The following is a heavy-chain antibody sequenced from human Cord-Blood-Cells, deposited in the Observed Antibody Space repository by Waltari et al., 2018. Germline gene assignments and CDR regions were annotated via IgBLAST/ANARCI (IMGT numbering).Heavy chain of an antibody. CDR1: GFTFDDYA. CDR3: PKEGGGDRTQLLRRVDYGMDV. D-gene: IGHD1-7*01. Sequence: EVQLVESGGVVVQPGGSLRLSCAASGFTFDDYAMHWVRQAPGRGLGWVSLISWEGGSTYYPNSVKGQFTTPKNKSKTPLYLKWNSLRAEATPWYSVPKEGGGDRTQLLRRVDYGMDVWDQGP. V-gene: IGHV3-43D*03. J-gene: IGHJ6*02. CDR2: ISWEGGST.